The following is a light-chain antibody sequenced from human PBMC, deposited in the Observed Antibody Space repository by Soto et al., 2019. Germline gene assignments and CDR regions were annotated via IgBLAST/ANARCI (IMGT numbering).Light chain of an antibody. V-gene: IGKV3-11*01. J-gene: IGKJ1*01. CDR1: QSVSSY. CDR3: QQRSNWWT. CDR2: DAS. Sequence: DIVLTQSPAPLSLSPGEIAPLSCRASQSVSSYLAWYQKQPGQAPRLLIYDASNRATGIPARFSGSGSGKDFTLTISSLEPEDVAVYYCQQRSNWWTFGQGTKVDI.